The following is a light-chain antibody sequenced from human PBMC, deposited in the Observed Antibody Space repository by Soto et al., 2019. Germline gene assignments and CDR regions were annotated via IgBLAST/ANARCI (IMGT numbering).Light chain of an antibody. CDR3: QQHSNWPRT. CDR2: DVS. J-gene: IGKJ1*01. Sequence: IVWTQSQATLSLSPGKRATLSCRASQNISNYLIWYQQKPGQAPRLLIYDVSNRATGIPARFSGSGSGTDFTLTISSLQPEDIAGYYCQQHSNWPRTFGQGTKVEIK. CDR1: QNISNY. V-gene: IGKV3-11*01.